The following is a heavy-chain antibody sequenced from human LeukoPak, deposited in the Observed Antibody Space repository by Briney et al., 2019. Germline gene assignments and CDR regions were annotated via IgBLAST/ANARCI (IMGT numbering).Heavy chain of an antibody. CDR3: ARGGDRRGFDY. J-gene: IGHJ4*02. V-gene: IGHV4-31*03. D-gene: IGHD1-14*01. CDR1: GGSISNGGYY. Sequence: SETLSLTCTVSGGSISNGGYYWSWIRQHPGKGLEWIGYIYDSGTTYYSPALQSRVTISVDTSDNQFSLKLRSLTAADTAVYYCARGGDRRGFDYWGQGTLVTVSS. CDR2: IYDSGTT.